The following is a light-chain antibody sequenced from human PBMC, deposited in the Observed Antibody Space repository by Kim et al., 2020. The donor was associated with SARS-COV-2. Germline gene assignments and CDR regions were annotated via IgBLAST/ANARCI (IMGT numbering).Light chain of an antibody. CDR3: GSYAANIIVV. J-gene: IGLJ2*01. CDR2: EVS. CDR1: SSDVGGYNY. V-gene: IGLV2-8*01. Sequence: QSALTQPPSASGSPGQSVSISCTGTSSDVGGYNYVSWYQQHPGKAPKLMIYEVSQRPSGVPDRFSGSKSGNMASLTVSGLQAEDEADYYCGSYAANIIVVFGGGTQLTVL.